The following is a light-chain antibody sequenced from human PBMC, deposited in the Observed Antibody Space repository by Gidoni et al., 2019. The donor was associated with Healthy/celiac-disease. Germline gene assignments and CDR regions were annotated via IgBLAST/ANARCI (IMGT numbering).Light chain of an antibody. J-gene: IGKJ1*01. CDR1: QSVSSN. V-gene: IGKV3-15*01. Sequence: EIVMTQSPATLSVSPGERATLSCRARQSVSSNLAWYQQKPGPAPRLLIYGASTRATGIPARFSGSGSGTEFTLTISSLQSEDFAVYYCQQYNNWPPTFGQGTKVEIK. CDR3: QQYNNWPPT. CDR2: GAS.